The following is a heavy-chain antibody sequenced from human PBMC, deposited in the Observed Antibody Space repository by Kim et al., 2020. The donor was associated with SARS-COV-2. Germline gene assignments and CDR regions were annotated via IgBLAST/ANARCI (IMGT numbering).Heavy chain of an antibody. V-gene: IGHV5-51*01. Sequence: RSSPSFQGQVTISADKSISTAYLQWSSLKASDTAMYYCARRLGRRGLVDYWGQGTLVTVSS. D-gene: IGHD3-16*01. J-gene: IGHJ4*02. CDR3: ARRLGRRGLVDY.